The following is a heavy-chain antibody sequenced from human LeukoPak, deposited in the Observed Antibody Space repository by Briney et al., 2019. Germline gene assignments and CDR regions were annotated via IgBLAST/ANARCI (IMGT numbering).Heavy chain of an antibody. D-gene: IGHD1-26*01. J-gene: IGHJ4*02. V-gene: IGHV3-23*01. CDR2: ISGSGSNT. CDR1: GFTFSSYA. Sequence: PGGSLRLSCAASGFTFSSYAMNWVRQAPGKGLEWVSGISGSGSNTYYADSVMGRFTISRDNSKNTLYLQMNSLRAEDTAVYYCAKDVLSGTYCYFDQWGQGTLVTVSS. CDR3: AKDVLSGTYCYFDQ.